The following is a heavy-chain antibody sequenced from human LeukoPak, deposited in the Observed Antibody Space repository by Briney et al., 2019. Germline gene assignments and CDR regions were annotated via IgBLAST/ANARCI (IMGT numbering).Heavy chain of an antibody. CDR1: GFTFSSYE. V-gene: IGHV3-48*03. CDR2: ISSSGSTI. CDR3: ARAGGSGEFDY. D-gene: IGHD6-19*01. Sequence: GGSLRLSCAASGFTFSSYEMNWVRQAPGKGLEWVSYISSSGSTIYYADSVKGRFTISRDNAKNSLYLQMNSLRAEDTAVHYCARAGGSGEFDYWGQGTLVTVSS. J-gene: IGHJ4*02.